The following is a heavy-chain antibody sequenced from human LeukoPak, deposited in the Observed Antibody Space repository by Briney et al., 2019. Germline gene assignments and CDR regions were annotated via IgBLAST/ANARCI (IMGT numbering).Heavy chain of an antibody. D-gene: IGHD6-19*01. V-gene: IGHV1-18*01. J-gene: IGHJ4*02. CDR3: ARVMAGYSSGWYYFDY. Sequence: GAPVKACCNASGYPFTSYGASLGPRAPGQGLEGCGWFSAYNGNTNYAQKLQGRVTMTTDTSTSTAYMELRSLRSDDTAVYYCARVMAGYSSGWYYFDYWGQGTLVTVSS. CDR2: FSAYNGNT. CDR1: GYPFTSYG.